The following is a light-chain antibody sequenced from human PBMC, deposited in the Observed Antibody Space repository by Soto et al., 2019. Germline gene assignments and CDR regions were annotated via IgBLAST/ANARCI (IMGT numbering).Light chain of an antibody. V-gene: IGKV1-39*01. CDR2: AAS. J-gene: IGKJ1*01. Sequence: DIQMTQSPSSLSASVGDRVTITWRASQSISNYLNWYQQKPGKAPKLLMYAASSLQSGVPSRFGGSGSGTDFTRTISSLQPEDFATYYCQQSYSTPRTFGQGTKVEIK. CDR1: QSISNY. CDR3: QQSYSTPRT.